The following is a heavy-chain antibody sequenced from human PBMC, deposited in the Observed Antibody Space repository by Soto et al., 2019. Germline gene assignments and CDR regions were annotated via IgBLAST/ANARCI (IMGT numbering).Heavy chain of an antibody. Sequence: EVQLLESGGGLVQPGGSLRLSCAASGFTFSSYAMSWVRQAPGKGLEWVSAISGSGGSTYYADSVKGRFTISRDNSKNTLYLQRNSLRAEDTAVYFCARRSSGWYFDYWGQGTLVTVSS. CDR1: GFTFSSYA. CDR3: ARRSSGWYFDY. D-gene: IGHD6-19*01. J-gene: IGHJ4*02. CDR2: ISGSGGST. V-gene: IGHV3-23*01.